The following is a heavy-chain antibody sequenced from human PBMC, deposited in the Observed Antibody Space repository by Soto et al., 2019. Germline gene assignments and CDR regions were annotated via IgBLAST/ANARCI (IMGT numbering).Heavy chain of an antibody. Sequence: GGSLRLSCAASGFTFSNYGMNWVRQAPGKGLEWVSSISSSSIYIYYADSVKGRFTISRDNAKNSLYLQMNSLRAEDTAVYYCARDLGYGGNSYYFDYWGQGT. CDR1: GFTFSNYG. D-gene: IGHD4-17*01. V-gene: IGHV3-21*01. CDR3: ARDLGYGGNSYYFDY. CDR2: ISSSSIYI. J-gene: IGHJ4*02.